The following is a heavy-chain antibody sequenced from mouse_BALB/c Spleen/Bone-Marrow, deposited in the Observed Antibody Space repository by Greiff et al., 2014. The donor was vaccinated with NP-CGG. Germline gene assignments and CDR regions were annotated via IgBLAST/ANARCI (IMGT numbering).Heavy chain of an antibody. CDR3: NAEHGNYHYFDY. CDR1: GFNIKDYY. J-gene: IGHJ2*01. V-gene: IGHV14-4*02. CDR2: IGPGNGDT. D-gene: IGHD6-1*01. Sequence: EVQLQQSGAELVRSGASVKLSCTASGFNIKDYYMHWVKQRPEQGLEWIGWIGPGNGDTEYAPKFQGKATMTADTSSNTAYLQLSSLTSEDTAVYYCNAEHGNYHYFDYWGQGTLSQSPQ.